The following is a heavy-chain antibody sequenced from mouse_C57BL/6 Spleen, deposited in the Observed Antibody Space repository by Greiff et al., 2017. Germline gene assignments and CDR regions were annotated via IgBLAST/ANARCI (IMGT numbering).Heavy chain of an antibody. Sequence: QVQLQQSGAELARPGASVKLSCKASGYTFTSYGISWVKQRTGQGLEWIGEIYPRSGNTYYNEKFKGKATLTADKSSSTAYMELRSLTSADSAVYFCARAHITTVVANWYFDVWGTGTTVTVSS. CDR1: GYTFTSYG. CDR2: IYPRSGNT. V-gene: IGHV1-81*01. CDR3: ARAHITTVVANWYFDV. J-gene: IGHJ1*03. D-gene: IGHD1-1*01.